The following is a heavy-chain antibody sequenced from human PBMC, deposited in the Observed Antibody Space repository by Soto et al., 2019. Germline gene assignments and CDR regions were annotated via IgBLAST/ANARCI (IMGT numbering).Heavy chain of an antibody. CDR2: IIPMFGTA. Sequence: QVQLVQSGAEVKKPGSSVKVSCKASGDTFSSYAINWVRQAPGQGLEWMGGIIPMFGTANYAQKFKGRVTITAGESTSTVYMELSSLRSEEPAVYYCARVGPAHYYDSSGYYSPLDYWGQGTLVTVSS. CDR3: ARVGPAHYYDSSGYYSPLDY. V-gene: IGHV1-69*01. CDR1: GDTFSSYA. D-gene: IGHD3-22*01. J-gene: IGHJ4*02.